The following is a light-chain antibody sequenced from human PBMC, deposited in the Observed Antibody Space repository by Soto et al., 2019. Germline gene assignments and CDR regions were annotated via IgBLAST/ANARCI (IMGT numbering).Light chain of an antibody. J-gene: IGKJ2*03. CDR1: RSIRTY. CDR2: TAS. Sequence: DIPVTQSPSSLSASVGDRVTITCRSSRSIRTYLNWYQHRPGKPPKLLIQTASTLQGGVPSRFSGSGSGTDFTLTISSLQPEYVATYYCQQTYFPFTSFGQGTKLEIK. CDR3: QQTYFPFTS. V-gene: IGKV1-39*01.